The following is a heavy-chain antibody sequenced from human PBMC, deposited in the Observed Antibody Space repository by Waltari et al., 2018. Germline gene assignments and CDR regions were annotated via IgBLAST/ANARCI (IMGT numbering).Heavy chain of an antibody. Sequence: QVQLVESGGGVVQPGRSLRLSCAASGFTFSSYGMHWVRQAPGKGLEWVAVISYDGSNKYYADSVKGRFTISRDNSKNTLYLQMNSLRAEDTAVYYCAKARTLFGVVEYFDYWGQGTLVTVSS. D-gene: IGHD3-3*01. CDR2: ISYDGSNK. J-gene: IGHJ4*02. V-gene: IGHV3-30*18. CDR1: GFTFSSYG. CDR3: AKARTLFGVVEYFDY.